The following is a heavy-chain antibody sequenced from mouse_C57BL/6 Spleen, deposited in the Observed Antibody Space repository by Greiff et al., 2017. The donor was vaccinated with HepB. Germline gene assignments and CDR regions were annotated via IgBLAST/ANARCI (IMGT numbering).Heavy chain of an antibody. CDR3: TTSWAEDY. Sequence: EVKLMESGAELVRPGASVKLSCTASGFNIKDDYMHWVKQRPEQGLEWIGWIDPENGDTEYASKFQGKATITADTSSNTAYLQLSSLTSEDTAVYYCTTSWAEDYWGQGTTLTVSS. J-gene: IGHJ2*01. D-gene: IGHD4-1*01. CDR2: IDPENGDT. CDR1: GFNIKDDY. V-gene: IGHV14-4*01.